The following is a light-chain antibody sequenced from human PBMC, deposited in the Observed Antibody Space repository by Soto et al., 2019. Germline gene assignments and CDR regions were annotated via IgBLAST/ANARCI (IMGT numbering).Light chain of an antibody. J-gene: IGKJ1*01. Sequence: DVGMTQSPLSLPVTPGEPASISCRSSQSLLHSDGYNYLDWYLQKPWQSPQRLIYLASNRASGVPDRFSGSGSGTDFTLNISTVETEDVGFCDCMQGLHMPQAFGKGTKVEIK. V-gene: IGKV2-28*01. CDR2: LAS. CDR3: MQGLHMPQA. CDR1: QSLLHSDGYNY.